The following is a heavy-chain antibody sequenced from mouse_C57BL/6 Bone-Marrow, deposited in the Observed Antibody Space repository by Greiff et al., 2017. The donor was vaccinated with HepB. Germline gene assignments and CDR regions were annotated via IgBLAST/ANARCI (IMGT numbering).Heavy chain of an antibody. Sequence: VQLQQSGAELVRPGTSVKVSCKASGYAFTNYLIEWVKQRPGQGLEWIGVINPGSGGTNYNEKFKGKATLTADKSSSTAYMQLSSLTSEDSAVYFCARDRGLWYFDVWGTGTTVTVSS. J-gene: IGHJ1*03. CDR3: ARDRGLWYFDV. V-gene: IGHV1-54*01. CDR1: GYAFTNYL. CDR2: INPGSGGT.